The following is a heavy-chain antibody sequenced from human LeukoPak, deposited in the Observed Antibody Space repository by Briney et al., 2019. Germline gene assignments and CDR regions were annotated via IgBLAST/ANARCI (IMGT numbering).Heavy chain of an antibody. CDR1: GFTFDDYA. CDR2: ISWNSGSI. J-gene: IGHJ4*02. Sequence: GRSLRLSCAASGFTFDDYAMHWVRQATGKGLEWVSGISWNSGSIGYADSVKGRFTISRDNAKNSLYLQMNSLRAEDTALYYCAKDTGDWGQGTLVTVSS. V-gene: IGHV3-9*01. CDR3: AKDTGD. D-gene: IGHD3-10*01.